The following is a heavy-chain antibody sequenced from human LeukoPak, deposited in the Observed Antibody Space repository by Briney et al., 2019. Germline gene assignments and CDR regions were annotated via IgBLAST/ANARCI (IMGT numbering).Heavy chain of an antibody. D-gene: IGHD6-13*01. V-gene: IGHV1-8*01. J-gene: IGHJ6*03. Sequence: ASVKVSCKASGHTFTSYDINWVRQATGQGLEWMGWMNPNSGNTGYAQKFQGRVTMTRNTSISTAYMELSSLRSEDTAVYYCARGRYSSSWYTPRPYYYYMDVWGKGTTVTISS. CDR1: GHTFTSYD. CDR2: MNPNSGNT. CDR3: ARGRYSSSWYTPRPYYYYMDV.